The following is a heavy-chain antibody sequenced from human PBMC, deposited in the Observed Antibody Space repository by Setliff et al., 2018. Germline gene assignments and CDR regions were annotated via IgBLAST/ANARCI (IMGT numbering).Heavy chain of an antibody. CDR3: AKGGGRIQLWLPDIYYFDY. Sequence: GGSLRLSCAASGFTFSSDPMNWVRQAPGKGLEWPSNIRNDGATTYYADSVKGRFTISRDNFKNTLYLQMSSLRAEDTAVYYCAKGGGRIQLWLPDIYYFDYWGQGTLVTVSS. CDR2: IRNDGATT. CDR1: GFTFSSDP. V-gene: IGHV3-23*01. J-gene: IGHJ4*02. D-gene: IGHD5-18*01.